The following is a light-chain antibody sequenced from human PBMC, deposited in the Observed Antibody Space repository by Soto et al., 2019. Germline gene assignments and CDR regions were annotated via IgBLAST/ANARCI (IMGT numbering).Light chain of an antibody. V-gene: IGKV1-17*01. Sequence: DIQMTQSPSSLSASVGDRVTITCRASRAIRTDLGWYQQKPGKAPKRLIYAASTLQSGVPSRFSGSGSGTEFTLTISSLQPEDFATYYCQQHYDFPQTFGQGTKV. CDR1: RAIRTD. J-gene: IGKJ1*01. CDR2: AAS. CDR3: QQHYDFPQT.